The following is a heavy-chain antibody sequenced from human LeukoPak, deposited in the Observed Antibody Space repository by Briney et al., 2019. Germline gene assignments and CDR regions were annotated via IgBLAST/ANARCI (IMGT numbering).Heavy chain of an antibody. Sequence: GGSLRLSCAASGFTFSSYSMNWVRQAPGKGLEWVSSISSSSSYIYYADSVKGRFTISRDNAKNSLYLQMNSLRAEDTAVYYCAREPQDTIFRRYGMDVWGKGTTVTVSS. D-gene: IGHD3-9*01. J-gene: IGHJ6*04. CDR2: ISSSSSYI. CDR3: AREPQDTIFRRYGMDV. V-gene: IGHV3-21*01. CDR1: GFTFSSYS.